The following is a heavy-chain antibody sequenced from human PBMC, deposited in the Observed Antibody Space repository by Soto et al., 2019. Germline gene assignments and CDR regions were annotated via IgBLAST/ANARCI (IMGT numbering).Heavy chain of an antibody. D-gene: IGHD1-26*01. Sequence: EVQLVESGGGLAQPGGSLKLSCAASGFTFDNYEMNWVRRAPGKGLEWVSYISSSGSMMYYADSVKGRFTISRDNAKNSLYLQMNSLRAEDTAVYYCAKEATNINNFDYWGQGTLVTVSS. V-gene: IGHV3-48*03. J-gene: IGHJ4*02. CDR2: ISSSGSMM. CDR1: GFTFDNYE. CDR3: AKEATNINNFDY.